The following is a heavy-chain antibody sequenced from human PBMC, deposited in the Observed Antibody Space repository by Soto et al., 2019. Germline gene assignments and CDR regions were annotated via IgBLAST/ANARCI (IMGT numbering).Heavy chain of an antibody. Sequence: GGSLRLSCAASGFTFSSYAMSWVRQAPGKGLEWVSAISGSGGSTYYADSVKGRFTISRDNSKNTLYLQMNSLRAEDTAVYYCAKDAASGIAAAGIDWPYYYGMDVWGQGTTVTVSS. CDR2: ISGSGGST. J-gene: IGHJ6*02. D-gene: IGHD6-13*01. CDR3: AKDAASGIAAAGIDWPYYYGMDV. V-gene: IGHV3-23*01. CDR1: GFTFSSYA.